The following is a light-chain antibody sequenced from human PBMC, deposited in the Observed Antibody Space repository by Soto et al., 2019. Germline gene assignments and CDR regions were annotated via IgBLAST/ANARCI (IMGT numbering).Light chain of an antibody. CDR3: SSYTSSTDYV. Sequence: QSALTQPASVSGSPGQSITISCTGTTSDFGLYNYVSWYQHHPGKAPKLLIYEVTNRHSGVSNRFSGSKSGNTASLTISGLQAEDEADYYCSSYTSSTDYVFGTETKVTVL. CDR2: EVT. J-gene: IGLJ1*01. V-gene: IGLV2-14*01. CDR1: TSDFGLYNY.